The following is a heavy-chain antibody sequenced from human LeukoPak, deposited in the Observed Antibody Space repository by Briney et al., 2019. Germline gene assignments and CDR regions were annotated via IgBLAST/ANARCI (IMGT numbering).Heavy chain of an antibody. CDR2: ISGGGGST. CDR1: GFTFSSYA. Sequence: GGSLRLSCAASGFTFSSYAMSWVRQAPGKGLEWVSAISGGGGSTYYADSVKGRLTISRDNSKNTLYLQMNSLRAEDTAVYYCAKNRAGYNWYFDLWGRGTLVTVSS. CDR3: AKNRAGYNWYFDL. J-gene: IGHJ2*01. V-gene: IGHV3-23*01. D-gene: IGHD3-9*01.